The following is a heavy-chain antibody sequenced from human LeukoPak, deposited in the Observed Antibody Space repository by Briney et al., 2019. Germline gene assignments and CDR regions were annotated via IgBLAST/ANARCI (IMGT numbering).Heavy chain of an antibody. CDR2: IYYSGST. CDR1: GASISSYY. Sequence: PSETLSLTCTVSGASISSYYWSWIRQSPGKGLEWIGYIYYSGSTNYNPSLMSRVTISIDTSKNYFSLKLSSVTAADTAMYYCARDRRYNTAPHDAFDIWGQGTMVTVSS. V-gene: IGHV4-59*01. J-gene: IGHJ3*02. D-gene: IGHD1-14*01. CDR3: ARDRRYNTAPHDAFDI.